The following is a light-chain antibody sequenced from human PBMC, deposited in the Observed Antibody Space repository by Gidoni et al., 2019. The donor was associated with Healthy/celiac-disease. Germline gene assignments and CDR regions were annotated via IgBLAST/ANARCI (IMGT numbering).Light chain of an antibody. J-gene: IGLJ3*02. CDR2: SNN. CDR3: AAWDDSLNGWV. V-gene: IGLV1-44*01. CDR1: SPHIGSNT. Sequence: QSVLTQPPSASGTPGQRVTISCSGSSPHIGSNTVNWYQQLPGTAPQLLIYSNNQRPSGVPDRFSGSKSGTSASLAISGLQSEDEADYYCAAWDDSLNGWVFGGGTKLTVL.